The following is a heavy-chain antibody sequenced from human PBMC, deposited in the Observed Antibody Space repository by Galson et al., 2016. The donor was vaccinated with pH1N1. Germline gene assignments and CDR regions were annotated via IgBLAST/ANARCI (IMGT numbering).Heavy chain of an antibody. D-gene: IGHD3-3*01. J-gene: IGHJ6*02. CDR2: ISYDGGKK. CDR1: GFTFRSYG. CDR3: AKDYDYWSGTLGYYSYIMDV. Sequence: SLRLSCAASGFTFRSYGMHWVRQAPGKGLEWVAVISYDGGKKHHADSVKGRFTISRDNSKNTVYLQMDSLRIEDTAVYYCAKDYDYWSGTLGYYSYIMDVWGQGTTVTVSS. V-gene: IGHV3-30*18.